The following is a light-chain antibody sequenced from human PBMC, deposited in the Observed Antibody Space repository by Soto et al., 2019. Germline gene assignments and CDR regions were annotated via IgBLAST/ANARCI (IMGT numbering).Light chain of an antibody. CDR3: QQSYSTWVT. V-gene: IGKV1-39*01. CDR2: AAS. CDR1: QSIRMY. Sequence: DIQMTQSPSSLSASVGDRVTITCRASQSIRMYLNWYQQKPGKAPKFLIYAASSLQSGVPSRFSGSGSGTDFTLTISSLQPEDFATYYCQQSYSTWVTFGQGTRLEIK. J-gene: IGKJ5*01.